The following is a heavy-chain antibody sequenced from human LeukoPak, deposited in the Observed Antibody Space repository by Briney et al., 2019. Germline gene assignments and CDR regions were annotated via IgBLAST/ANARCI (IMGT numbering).Heavy chain of an antibody. D-gene: IGHD4-23*01. V-gene: IGHV3-21*01. CDR2: ISSSGTYI. J-gene: IGHJ5*02. CDR3: ARGVTKS. CDR1: GFTFSSYA. Sequence: GGSLRLSCAASGFTFSSYAMNWIRQAPGKGLEWVSSISSSGTYIYYADLVEGRFTISRDNAKNSLYLQMNSLRAEDTAVYYCARGVTKSWGQGTLVTVSS.